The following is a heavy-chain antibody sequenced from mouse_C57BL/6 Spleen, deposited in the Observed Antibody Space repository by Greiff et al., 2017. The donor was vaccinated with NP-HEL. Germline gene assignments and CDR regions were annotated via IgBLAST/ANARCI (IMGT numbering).Heavy chain of an antibody. CDR2: IRNKANGYTT. J-gene: IGHJ2*01. D-gene: IGHD1-1*02. CDR3: ARYHGGYFDD. V-gene: IGHV7-3*01. Sequence: EVMLVESGGGLVQPGGSLSLSCAASGFTFTDYYMSWVRQPPGKALEWLGFIRNKANGYTTEYSASVKGRFTISRDNSQSILYLQMNALRAEDSATYYCARYHGGYFDDWGQGTTLTVSS. CDR1: GFTFTDYY.